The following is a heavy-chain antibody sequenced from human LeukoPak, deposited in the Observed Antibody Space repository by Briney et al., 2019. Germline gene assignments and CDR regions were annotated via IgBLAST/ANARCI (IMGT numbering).Heavy chain of an antibody. CDR1: GGSISRYY. J-gene: IGHJ5*02. CDR3: ARASSWRYLNWFDP. Sequence: SETLSLTCTVSGGSISRYYWSWLRHPPGKGLEWRGYIFYSGSTNYNPPLKSRVTISVHASKHQFPLTLSFVAAAHPPGFFCARASSWRYLNWFDPWGQGTLVTVSS. V-gene: IGHV4-59*08. D-gene: IGHD1-26*01. CDR2: IFYSGST.